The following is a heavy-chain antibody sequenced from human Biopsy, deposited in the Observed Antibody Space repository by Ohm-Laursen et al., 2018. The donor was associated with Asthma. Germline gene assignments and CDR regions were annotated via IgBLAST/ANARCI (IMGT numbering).Heavy chain of an antibody. V-gene: IGHV3-NL1*01. J-gene: IGHJ4*02. CDR2: IYSGGTS. D-gene: IGHD6-19*01. Sequence: GSLRLSCAASGFSFSKYGIHWVRQAPGKGLEWVSVIYSGGTSHTADSVRGRFTISRDLSKNTLHLQMHSLRVEDTAVYYCARGDSSGWSHYYFDYWGQGTLVTVSS. CDR3: ARGDSSGWSHYYFDY. CDR1: GFSFSKYG.